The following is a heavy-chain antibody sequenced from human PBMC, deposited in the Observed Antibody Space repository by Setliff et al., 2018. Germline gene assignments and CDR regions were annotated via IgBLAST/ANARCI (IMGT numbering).Heavy chain of an antibody. Sequence: PGGSLRLSCAASGFTFKDYYMSWVRQAPGKGLEWISKISGGGTTMFYADSVRGRLTVSRDNAKNSLFLEMNSLRAEDTGVYYCGRDVFDFRTGQGGPWGQGTRVTVSS. CDR2: ISGGGTTM. V-gene: IGHV3-11*04. J-gene: IGHJ5*02. CDR3: GRDVFDFRTGQGGP. CDR1: GFTFKDYY. D-gene: IGHD3-3*01.